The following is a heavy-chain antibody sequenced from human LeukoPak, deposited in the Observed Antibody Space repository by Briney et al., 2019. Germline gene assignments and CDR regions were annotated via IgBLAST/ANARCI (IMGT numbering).Heavy chain of an antibody. V-gene: IGHV4-59*01. CDR1: GGSLSSYY. Sequence: PSETLSLTCTVSGGSLSSYYWSWVRRAPGRGLGWIVYIYSSGSTNYNPSLTSRVTISVDTSKNQFSLKLSSVTAADTAVYYCARALYYDSSGLGYWGQGTLVTVSS. D-gene: IGHD3-22*01. CDR3: ARALYYDSSGLGY. J-gene: IGHJ4*02. CDR2: IYSSGST.